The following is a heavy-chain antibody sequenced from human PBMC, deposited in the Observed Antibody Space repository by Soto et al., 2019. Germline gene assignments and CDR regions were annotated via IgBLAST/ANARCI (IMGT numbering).Heavy chain of an antibody. V-gene: IGHV1-69*13. J-gene: IGHJ6*02. D-gene: IGHD4-17*01. Sequence: VASVKVSCKASGGTFSSYAISWVRQAPGQGLEWMGGIIPIFGTANYAQKFQGRVTITADESTSTAYMELSSLRSEDTAVYYCARTMTTVSPYYYYYGMDVWGQGTTVTVSS. CDR2: IIPIFGTA. CDR1: GGTFSSYA. CDR3: ARTMTTVSPYYYYYGMDV.